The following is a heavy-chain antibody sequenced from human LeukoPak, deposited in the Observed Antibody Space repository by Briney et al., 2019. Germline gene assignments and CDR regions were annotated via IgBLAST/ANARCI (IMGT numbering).Heavy chain of an antibody. CDR2: IYYSGST. V-gene: IGHV4-30-4*01. Sequence: SETLSLTCTVSGGSISSGDYYWSWIRQPPGKGLEWIVYIYYSGSTYYNPSLKSRVTIAVDTSKNQFSLKLSSVTAADTAVYYSARDYYYGSGNEYYYYGMDVWGKGTTVTVSS. CDR3: ARDYYYGSGNEYYYYGMDV. D-gene: IGHD3-10*01. J-gene: IGHJ6*04. CDR1: GGSISSGDYY.